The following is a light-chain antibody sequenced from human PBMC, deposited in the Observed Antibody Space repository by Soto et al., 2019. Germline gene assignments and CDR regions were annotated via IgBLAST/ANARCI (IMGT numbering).Light chain of an antibody. CDR1: QSVSSN. V-gene: IGKV3-15*01. CDR2: GAS. CDR3: QQYNNWPPIT. J-gene: IGKJ5*01. Sequence: EFVLTQSPGTLSLSPGERATLSCRASQSVSSNLAWYQQKPGQAPSLLIYGASTRATGIPARFSGSGAGTEFTLTISSLQYEDFAVCYCQQYNNWPPITFGQGTRLENK.